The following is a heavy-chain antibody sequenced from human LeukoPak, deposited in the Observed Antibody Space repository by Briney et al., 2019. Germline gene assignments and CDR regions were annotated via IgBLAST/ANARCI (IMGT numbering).Heavy chain of an antibody. CDR2: INHSGST. Sequence: SETLSLTCAVYGGSFSGYYWSWIRQPPGKGLEWIGEINHSGSTNYNPSLKSRVTISVDTSKNQFSLKLSSVTAADTAVYYCARISYCGGDCYYFDYWGQGTLVTVSS. D-gene: IGHD2-21*02. CDR1: GGSFSGYY. J-gene: IGHJ4*02. V-gene: IGHV4-34*01. CDR3: ARISYCGGDCYYFDY.